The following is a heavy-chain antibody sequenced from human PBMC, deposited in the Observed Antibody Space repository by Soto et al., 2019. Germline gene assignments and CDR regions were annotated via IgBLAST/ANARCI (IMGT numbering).Heavy chain of an antibody. CDR3: AREQQLNYEPMDV. CDR1: GGTFSSYT. Sequence: GASVKVSCKASGGTFSSYTISWVRQAPGQGLGWMGRIIPILGIANYAQKFKGRVTITADKSTSTAYMELSSLRSEDTAVYYCAREQQLNYEPMDVWGQGTTVTVSS. V-gene: IGHV1-69*04. D-gene: IGHD6-13*01. J-gene: IGHJ6*02. CDR2: IIPILGIA.